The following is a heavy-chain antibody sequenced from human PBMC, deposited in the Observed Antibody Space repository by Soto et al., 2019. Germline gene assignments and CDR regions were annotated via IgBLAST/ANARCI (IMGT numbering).Heavy chain of an antibody. J-gene: IGHJ4*02. CDR2: INGDGSIT. CDR1: GFTFRNYW. V-gene: IGHV3-74*01. CDR3: VRGGNYVWGSYQD. Sequence: EVQLVESGGGLGQPGGSLRLSCAASGFTFRNYWMYWVHQAPGKGLVWVSHINGDGSITAYADSVRGRFTISRDDAKNTLFLQMNSLRPEDTAVYYCVRGGNYVWGSYQDWGQGTLVTVSS. D-gene: IGHD3-16*02.